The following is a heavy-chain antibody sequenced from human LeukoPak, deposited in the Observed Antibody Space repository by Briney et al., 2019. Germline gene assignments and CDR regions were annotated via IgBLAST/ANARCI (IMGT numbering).Heavy chain of an antibody. V-gene: IGHV1-24*01. J-gene: IGHJ6*02. D-gene: IGHD3-3*01. CDR2: FDPEDGET. CDR3: AIIPPYYDFWSGYYSAPYYYYGMDV. Sequence: ASVKVSCKVSGYTLTELSMHWVRQAPGKGLEWMGGFDPEDGETIYAQKFQGRVTMTRDTSISTAYMELSRLRSDDTAVYYCAIIPPYYDFWSGYYSAPYYYYGMDVWGQGTTVTVSS. CDR1: GYTLTELS.